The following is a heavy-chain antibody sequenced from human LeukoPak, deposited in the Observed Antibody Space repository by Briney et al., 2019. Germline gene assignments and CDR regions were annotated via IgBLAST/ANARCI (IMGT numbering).Heavy chain of an antibody. CDR1: GYSISSGYY. CDR2: IYHSGNT. Sequence: SETLSLTCTVSGYSISSGYYWGWIRQPPGKGLEWFGTIYHSGNTYYNPSLKSRVTISVDTSRNQFSLRLNSVTAADTAVYYCVRVPYYYYYYMDVWGKGTTVIVSS. V-gene: IGHV4-38-2*02. CDR3: VRVPYYYYYYMDV. J-gene: IGHJ6*03.